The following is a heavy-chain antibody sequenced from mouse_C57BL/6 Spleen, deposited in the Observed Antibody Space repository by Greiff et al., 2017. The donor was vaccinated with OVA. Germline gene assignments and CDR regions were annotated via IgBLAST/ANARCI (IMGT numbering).Heavy chain of an antibody. J-gene: IGHJ1*03. Sequence: VQLHQSGPELVKPGASVKIPCKASGYTFTDYNMDWVKQSHGKSLEWIGDINPNNGGTIYNQKFKGKATLTVDKSSSTAYMELRSLTSEDTAVYYCARRGTTVVARYWYFDVWGTGTTVTVSS. D-gene: IGHD1-1*01. CDR2: INPNNGGT. CDR3: ARRGTTVVARYWYFDV. V-gene: IGHV1-18*01. CDR1: GYTFTDYN.